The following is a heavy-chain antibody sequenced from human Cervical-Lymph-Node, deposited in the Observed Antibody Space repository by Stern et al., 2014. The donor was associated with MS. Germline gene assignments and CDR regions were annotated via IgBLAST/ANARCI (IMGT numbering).Heavy chain of an antibody. Sequence: VQLLESGADVKKPGASVTVSCQASGYTFSSGSYEINWVRQATGQGLEWMGWMSPNTGKTAYAQKFQGRVIMTRNTSISTAYMELSSLGFEDTAVYYCTRERVAAPAFDIWGQGTMVTVSS. J-gene: IGHJ3*02. D-gene: IGHD3-3*01. CDR2: MSPNTGKT. CDR3: TRERVAAPAFDI. V-gene: IGHV1-8*01. CDR1: GYTFSSGSYE.